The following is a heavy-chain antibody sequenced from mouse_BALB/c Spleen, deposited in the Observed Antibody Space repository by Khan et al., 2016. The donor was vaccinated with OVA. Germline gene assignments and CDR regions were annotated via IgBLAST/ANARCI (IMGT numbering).Heavy chain of an antibody. Sequence: QVQLKESGAELARPGASVNLSCKASGYTFTNYWIHWVRQRPGQGLEWIGSIFPGNDDTNYTQKFKGKATLTADKSSSTACMQIRTLASEDSAVYDCATHVHYAMDYWGQGTSVTVSS. V-gene: IGHV1-87*01. CDR3: ATHVHYAMDY. J-gene: IGHJ4*01. CDR1: GYTFTNYW. CDR2: IFPGNDDT.